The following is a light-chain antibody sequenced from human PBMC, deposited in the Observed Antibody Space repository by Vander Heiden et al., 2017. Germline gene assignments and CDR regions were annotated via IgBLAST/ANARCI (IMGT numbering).Light chain of an antibody. V-gene: IGLV1-44*01. CDR1: SSSFGSDT. CDR2: DDN. Sequence: QSVLTQPPSASGTPGQRVTIPCSGSSSSFGSDTVHWYQQLPETAPKLLIYDDNQRASGVPDRFSGSKSGTSASLAISGLQSEDEADYYCAAWTDSLNAYVFGTGTEVTVL. J-gene: IGLJ1*01. CDR3: AAWTDSLNAYV.